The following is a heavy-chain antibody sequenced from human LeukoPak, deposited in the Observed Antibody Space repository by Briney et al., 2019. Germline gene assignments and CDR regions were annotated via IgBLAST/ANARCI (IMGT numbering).Heavy chain of an antibody. Sequence: SETLSLTCAVFGGSISSNNWWSWVRQPPGKGLEWIGEIFHSGSTNYNPSLKSRVTISVDKSKNQFSLKLNSVTAADTAVYYCARAEPRGSVWYPYWGQGTLVTVSS. CDR2: IFHSGST. CDR3: ARAEPRGSVWYPY. CDR1: GGSISSNNW. D-gene: IGHD6-13*01. V-gene: IGHV4-4*02. J-gene: IGHJ4*02.